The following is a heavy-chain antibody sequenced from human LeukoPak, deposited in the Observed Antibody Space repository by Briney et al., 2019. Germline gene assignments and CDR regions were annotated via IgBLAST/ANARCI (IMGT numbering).Heavy chain of an antibody. CDR3: AKDYDILTGYTY. D-gene: IGHD3-9*01. J-gene: IGHJ4*02. CDR1: GFTFSDYY. Sequence: GGSLRLSCAASGFTFSDYYMSWIRQAPGKGLEWVSHISGSSTYTKYADSERGRFTISRDNAKNSLYLQMNSLRAEDTAVYYCAKDYDILTGYTYWGQGTLVTVSS. CDR2: ISGSSTYT. V-gene: IGHV3-11*05.